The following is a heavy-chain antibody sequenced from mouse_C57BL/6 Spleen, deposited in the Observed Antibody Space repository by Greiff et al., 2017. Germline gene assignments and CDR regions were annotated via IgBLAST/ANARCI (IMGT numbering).Heavy chain of an antibody. CDR3: ARRGIYYYGSSYVNWYFDV. Sequence: EVQLQQSGPELVKPGASVKIPCKASGYTFTDYNMDWVKQSHGKSLEWIGDINPNNGGTIYNQKFKGKATLTVDKSSSTAYMELRSLTSEDTAVYYCARRGIYYYGSSYVNWYFDVWGTGTTVTVSS. D-gene: IGHD1-1*01. J-gene: IGHJ1*03. CDR1: GYTFTDYN. V-gene: IGHV1-18*01. CDR2: INPNNGGT.